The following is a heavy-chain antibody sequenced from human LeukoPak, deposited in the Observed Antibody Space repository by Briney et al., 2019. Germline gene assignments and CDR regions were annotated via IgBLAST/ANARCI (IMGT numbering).Heavy chain of an antibody. CDR2: ISGSGDSK. CDR1: EFTFRSYF. CDR3: AKALSRPQYYYYYGMDV. D-gene: IGHD6-6*01. J-gene: IGHJ6*02. V-gene: IGHV3-23*01. Sequence: GGSLRLSCAASEFTFRSYFMSWVRQAPGKGLEWVTTISGSGDSKYYEDSVKGRFAISRDNSKNTLYLQMNSLRAEDTAVYYCAKALSRPQYYYYYGMDVWGQGTTVTVSS.